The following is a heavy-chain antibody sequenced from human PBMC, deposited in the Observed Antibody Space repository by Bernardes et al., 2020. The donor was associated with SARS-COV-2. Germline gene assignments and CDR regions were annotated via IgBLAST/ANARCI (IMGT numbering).Heavy chain of an antibody. V-gene: IGHV3-21*01. CDR3: ARGPSIATHIHYFDY. CDR1: GFTFSSFT. Sequence: GGSLRLSCVASGFTFSSFTLNWVRQAPGKGLQWVSSISSSSSYKYYADSVKGRFTISRDSAKNSLYLQLNSLRAEDTAVYYCARGPSIATHIHYFDYWGQGTLVTVSS. D-gene: IGHD6-6*01. J-gene: IGHJ4*02. CDR2: ISSSSSYK.